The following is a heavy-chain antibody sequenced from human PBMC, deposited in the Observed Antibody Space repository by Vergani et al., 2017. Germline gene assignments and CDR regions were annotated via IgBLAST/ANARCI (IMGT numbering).Heavy chain of an antibody. D-gene: IGHD2-2*01. CDR2: IYYSGST. V-gene: IGHV4-30-4*08. Sequence: QVQLQESGPGLVKPSQTLSLTCTVSGGSISSGDYYWSWIRQPPGKGLEWIGYIYYSGSTYYNPSLTSRVTISVDTSKNQFSLKLSSVTAADTAVYYCSRAISVVPAAKGSWFDPWGQGTLVTVSS. J-gene: IGHJ5*02. CDR1: GGSISSGDYY. CDR3: SRAISVVPAAKGSWFDP.